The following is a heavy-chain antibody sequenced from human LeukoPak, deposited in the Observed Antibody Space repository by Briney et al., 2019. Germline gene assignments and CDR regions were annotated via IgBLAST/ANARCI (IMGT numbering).Heavy chain of an antibody. CDR1: GGSISSGSYY. CDR3: ARGQGVYCSGGSCYPNWFDP. V-gene: IGHV4-31*03. CDR2: IYYSGST. Sequence: SETLSLTCTVSGGSISSGSYYWSWIRQHPGKGLEWIGYIYYSGSTYYNPSLKSRVTISVDTSKNQFSLKLSSVTAADTAVYYCARGQGVYCSGGSCYPNWFDPWGQGTLVTVSS. D-gene: IGHD2-15*01. J-gene: IGHJ5*02.